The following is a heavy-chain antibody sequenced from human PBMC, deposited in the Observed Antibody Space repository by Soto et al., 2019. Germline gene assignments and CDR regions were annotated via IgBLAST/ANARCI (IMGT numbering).Heavy chain of an antibody. D-gene: IGHD7-27*01. J-gene: IGHJ4*02. Sequence: EVQLVESGGGLVQPGGSLRLSCVASGFTFSGYWMHWVRQAPGKGLVWVSRINSDGSSTTYADSVKGRFTISRDNAKNTLYLQMNSLRAEDTAVYYCARAGVTGDFDYWGQGTLVTVSS. CDR2: INSDGSST. CDR1: GFTFSGYW. CDR3: ARAGVTGDFDY. V-gene: IGHV3-74*01.